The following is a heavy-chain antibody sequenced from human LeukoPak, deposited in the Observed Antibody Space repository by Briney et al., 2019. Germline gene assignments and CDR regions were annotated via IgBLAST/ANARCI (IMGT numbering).Heavy chain of an antibody. CDR2: IFPSGGEI. V-gene: IGHV3-23*01. CDR1: GFTFSTFA. D-gene: IGHD4-17*01. J-gene: IGHJ3*02. CDR3: ASKTTVTPGAFDI. Sequence: GGSLRLSCAASGFTFSTFAMIWVRQPPGKGLEWVSSIFPSGGEIHYADSVRGRFTISRDNSKSTLSLQMNSLRAEDTAIYYCASKTTVTPGAFDIWGQGTMVTVSS.